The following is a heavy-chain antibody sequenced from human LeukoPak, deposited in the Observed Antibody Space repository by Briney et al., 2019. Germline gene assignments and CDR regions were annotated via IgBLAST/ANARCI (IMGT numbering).Heavy chain of an antibody. Sequence: TSETLSLTCAVYGGSFSGYYWSWIRQPPGKGLEWIGEINHSGSTNYNPSLKSRVTISVDTSKNQFSLKLNSVTAADTAVYYCARDSLHCNGGRCFHMRVFDYWGQGALVTVSS. CDR3: ARDSLHCNGGRCFHMRVFDY. D-gene: IGHD2-15*01. CDR1: GGSFSGYY. J-gene: IGHJ4*02. CDR2: INHSGST. V-gene: IGHV4-34*01.